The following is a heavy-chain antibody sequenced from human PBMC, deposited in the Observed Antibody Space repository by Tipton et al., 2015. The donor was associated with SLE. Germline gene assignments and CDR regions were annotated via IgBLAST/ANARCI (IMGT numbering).Heavy chain of an antibody. CDR1: GASISSGGYH. J-gene: IGHJ5*02. D-gene: IGHD4/OR15-4a*01. CDR3: ARHGGATPFDP. Sequence: TLSLTCTVSGASISSGGYHWSWVHQHPGKGLEWTGAIYFSGNPSYSPPLSSRVSISLDRSKNQFSLKLSSVTAADTAVYYCARHGGATPFDPWGQGTLVTVSS. V-gene: IGHV4-31*03. CDR2: IYFSGNP.